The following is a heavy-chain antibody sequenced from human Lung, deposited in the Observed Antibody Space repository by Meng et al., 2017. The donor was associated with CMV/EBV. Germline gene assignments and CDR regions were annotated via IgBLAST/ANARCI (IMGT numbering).Heavy chain of an antibody. Sequence: GGSLGLSCAASGFSIDDYAMHWVRQAPGKGLEWVSGISWNSDNIAYADSVKGRFTISRDNARNSLYLQMNTLKIEDTAFYYCGRMGVAPFDIWGQGTLVTVSS. CDR1: GFSIDDYA. CDR3: GRMGVAPFDI. J-gene: IGHJ3*02. V-gene: IGHV3-9*01. D-gene: IGHD3-3*01. CDR2: ISWNSDNI.